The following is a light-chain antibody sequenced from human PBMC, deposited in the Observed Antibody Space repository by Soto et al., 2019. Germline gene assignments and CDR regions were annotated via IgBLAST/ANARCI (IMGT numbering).Light chain of an antibody. CDR1: SSDVGVYNY. Sequence: QSALTQPASVSGSPGQSITISCTGTSSDVGVYNYVSWYQQHPGKAPKLMIYEVSNRPSGVSNRFSGSKSGNTASLTISGLQGEDEADYYCSSYTSSSTVVFGGGTKVTVL. CDR2: EVS. CDR3: SSYTSSSTVV. V-gene: IGLV2-14*01. J-gene: IGLJ3*02.